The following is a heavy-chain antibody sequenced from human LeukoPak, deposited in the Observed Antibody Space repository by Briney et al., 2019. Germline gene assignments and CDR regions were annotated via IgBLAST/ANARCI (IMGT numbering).Heavy chain of an antibody. CDR1: GGSFSGYY. Sequence: SETLSLTCAVYGGSFSGYYWSWIRQPPGKGLEWIGEINHGGSTNYNPSLKSRVTISVDTSKNQFSLKLSSVTAADTAVYYCARGWRGFDYWGQGTLVTVSS. CDR3: ARGWRGFDY. CDR2: INHGGST. V-gene: IGHV4-34*01. J-gene: IGHJ4*02.